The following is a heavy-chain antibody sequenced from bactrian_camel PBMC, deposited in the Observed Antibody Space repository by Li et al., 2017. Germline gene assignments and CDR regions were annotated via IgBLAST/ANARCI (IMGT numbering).Heavy chain of an antibody. D-gene: IGHD2*01. CDR3: AARGPYCYTKLSVRDFTY. CDR2: IATGSGNT. V-gene: IGHV3S40*01. Sequence: VQLVESGGGSVQAGGSLRLSCTAREHTYNRNCMAWFRQAPGKEREGVARIATGSGNTYYADSVKGRFTISQDNAKNTVYLQMNSLKPEDAATYYCAARGPYCYTKLSVRDFTYWGQGTQVTVS. J-gene: IGHJ6*01. CDR1: EHTYNRNC.